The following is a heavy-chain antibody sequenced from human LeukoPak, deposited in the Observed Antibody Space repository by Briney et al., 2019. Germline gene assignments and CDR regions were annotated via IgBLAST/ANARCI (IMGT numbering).Heavy chain of an antibody. CDR1: GGTFISYA. V-gene: IGHV1-69*01. J-gene: IGHJ4*02. Sequence: ASVTVSFMASGGTFISYAISWVRQAPGQGLEWMGGIIPIFGTANYAQKFQGRVTITADESTSTAYMELSSLRSEGTAVYYCAREDDFWSGVFDYWGQGTLVTVSS. CDR2: IIPIFGTA. CDR3: AREDDFWSGVFDY. D-gene: IGHD3-3*01.